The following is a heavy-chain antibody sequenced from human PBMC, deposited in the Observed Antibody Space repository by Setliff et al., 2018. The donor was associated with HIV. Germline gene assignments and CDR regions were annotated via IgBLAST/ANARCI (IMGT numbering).Heavy chain of an antibody. CDR2: ISSSSSYI. J-gene: IGHJ6*03. D-gene: IGHD3-10*01. CDR1: GFTFSTYS. CDR3: ARDRLGSGSSMDV. V-gene: IGHV3-21*01. Sequence: GGSLRLSWLASGFTFSTYSMNWIRQTPEKGLEWVSSISSSSSYIYYADSVKGRFTISRDNAKNSLYLQMNSLRAEDTAVYYCARDRLGSGSSMDVWGKGTTVTVSS.